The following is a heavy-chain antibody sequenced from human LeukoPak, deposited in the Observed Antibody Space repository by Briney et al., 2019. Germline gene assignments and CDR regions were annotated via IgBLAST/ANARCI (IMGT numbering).Heavy chain of an antibody. Sequence: GASVKVSCKASGYTFTSYYMHWVRQATGQGLEWMGWMNPNSGNTGYAQKFQDRVTMTRNTSISTAYMELSSLRSEDTAVYYCARLVEMATTVGWDYYGMDVWGQGTTVTVSS. CDR3: ARLVEMATTVGWDYYGMDV. V-gene: IGHV1-8*02. J-gene: IGHJ6*02. CDR2: MNPNSGNT. CDR1: GYTFTSYY. D-gene: IGHD5-24*01.